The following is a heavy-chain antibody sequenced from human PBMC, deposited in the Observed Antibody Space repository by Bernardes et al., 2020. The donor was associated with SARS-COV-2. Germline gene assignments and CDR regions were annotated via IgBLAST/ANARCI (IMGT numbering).Heavy chain of an antibody. D-gene: IGHD2-21*02. CDR3: ARVTEGY. J-gene: IGHJ4*02. CDR2: IANGGTT. Sequence: GGSLRLSCAASGLSLRNYGMSWVRQAPGKGLEWVPGIANGGTTYYADSVKGRFTISRDNSKNTLYLQMNSLRAEDTAVYSSARVTEGYWGQGTLVTVSS. CDR1: GLSLRNYG. V-gene: IGHV3-23*01.